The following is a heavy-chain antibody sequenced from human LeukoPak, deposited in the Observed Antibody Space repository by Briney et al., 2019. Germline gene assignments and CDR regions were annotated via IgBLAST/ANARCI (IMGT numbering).Heavy chain of an antibody. D-gene: IGHD3-22*01. CDR2: IYSGGST. Sequence: GGSLRLSCAASGFTVSSNYMSWVRQAPGKGLEWVSVIYSGGSTYYADSVKGRFTISRDNSKNTLYLQMNSLRAEDTAVYYCARGLRDNGGYSTPGDYYFDYWGQGTLVTVSS. CDR3: ARGLRDNGGYSTPGDYYFDY. CDR1: GFTVSSNY. V-gene: IGHV3-53*01. J-gene: IGHJ4*02.